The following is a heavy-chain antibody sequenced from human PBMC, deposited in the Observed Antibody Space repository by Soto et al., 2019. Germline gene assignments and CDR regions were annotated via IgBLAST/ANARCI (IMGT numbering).Heavy chain of an antibody. CDR2: INSDGSNT. J-gene: IGHJ4*02. V-gene: IGHV3-74*01. D-gene: IGHD2-2*01. Sequence: EVQLVESGGGLVQPGGSLRLSCAASGFTFSSFWMQWVRQAPGEGLVWVSRINSDGSNTNYADSVKDRFTISRDNAKNTLYLQMNSLRAEDTAVYYCARGGVPAAMSYWGQGTLVTVSS. CDR1: GFTFSSFW. CDR3: ARGGVPAAMSY.